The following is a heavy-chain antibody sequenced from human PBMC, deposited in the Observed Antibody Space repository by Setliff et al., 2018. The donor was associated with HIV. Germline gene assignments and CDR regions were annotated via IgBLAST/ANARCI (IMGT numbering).Heavy chain of an antibody. CDR2: IIAMFGTA. D-gene: IGHD2-15*01. V-gene: IGHV1-69*13. Sequence: SVKVSCKASGGTFSTYVITWVRQAPGQGLEWMGGIIAMFGTANYAPRFQDRVKITADESTSTAYMELSSLRSGDTAVYYCARSLRYCSGETCYSDWVYDPFDIWGQGTVVT. CDR1: GGTFSTYV. CDR3: ARSLRYCSGETCYSDWVYDPFDI. J-gene: IGHJ3*02.